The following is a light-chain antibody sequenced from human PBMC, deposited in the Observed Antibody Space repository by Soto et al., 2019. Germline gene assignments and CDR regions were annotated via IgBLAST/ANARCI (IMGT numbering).Light chain of an antibody. CDR1: QILMHSNGYNY. V-gene: IGKV2-28*01. CDR3: MQTLQTPT. Sequence: DVLMTQSPLCLPVTPGDPACISCSSSQILMHSNGYNYVDWYLQKPGQSPQLLIYLGSNRASGVPDRFSGSGSGTDFTLKISRVEAEDVGVYYCMQTLQTPTFGQGTKVDIK. J-gene: IGKJ1*01. CDR2: LGS.